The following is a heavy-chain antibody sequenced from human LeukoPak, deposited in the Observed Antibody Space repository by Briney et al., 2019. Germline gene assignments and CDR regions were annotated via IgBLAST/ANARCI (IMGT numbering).Heavy chain of an antibody. D-gene: IGHD2-2*01. CDR3: AKGQPLDDAFDI. V-gene: IGHV3-23*01. Sequence: GGSLRLSCAASGFTFSNYGMHWVRQAPGKGLEWVSAISGSGGSTYYADSVKGRFTISRDNSKNTLYLQMNSLRAEDTAVYYCAKGQPLDDAFDIWGQGTMVTVSS. J-gene: IGHJ3*02. CDR2: ISGSGGST. CDR1: GFTFSNYG.